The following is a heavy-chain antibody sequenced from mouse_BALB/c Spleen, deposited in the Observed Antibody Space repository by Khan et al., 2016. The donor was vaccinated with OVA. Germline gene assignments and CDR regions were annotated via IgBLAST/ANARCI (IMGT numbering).Heavy chain of an antibody. CDR2: IWAGGST. CDR1: GFSLTSYG. CDR3: ARDHGNTYEYFDY. D-gene: IGHD1-1*01. J-gene: IGHJ2*01. V-gene: IGHV2-9*02. Sequence: QVQLKDSGPGLVAPSQSLSITCTVSGFSLTSYGVHWVRQPPGKGLEWLGIIWAGGSTNYNSALMSRLSISKDNSKSQVFVKMISLQTDDTAMYYCARDHGNTYEYFDYWGQGTTLTGSS.